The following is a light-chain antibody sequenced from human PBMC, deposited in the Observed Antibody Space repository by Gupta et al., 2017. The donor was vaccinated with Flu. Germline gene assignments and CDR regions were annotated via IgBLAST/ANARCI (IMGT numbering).Light chain of an antibody. CDR2: AAS. J-gene: IGKJ4*01. CDR3: QQHNSHLT. Sequence: DIQLTQSPSFLSASVGDRVTITCRASQDINSSLAWYQQKPGKAPKLLIYAASTLQSGVPSRFWGSGSGTAFTLTISSLQPEDFASYYCQQHNSHLTFGGGTKVEI. V-gene: IGKV1-9*01. CDR1: QDINSS.